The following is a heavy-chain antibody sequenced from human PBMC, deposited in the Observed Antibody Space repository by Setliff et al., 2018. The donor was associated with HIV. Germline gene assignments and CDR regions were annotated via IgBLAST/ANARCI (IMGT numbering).Heavy chain of an antibody. J-gene: IGHJ4*02. V-gene: IGHV4-39*07. D-gene: IGHD2-2*01. CDR3: VTSSSWSSRLNF. CDR2: TSHSGKT. Sequence: PSETLSLTCTVSGGSISSSSYYWGWVRQPPGQGLEWIGETSHSGKTNYNPSLKSRVTISVDTSKNQFSLKLTSVTAADTAVYYCVTSSSWSSRLNFWGPGMSVTVSS. CDR1: GGSISSSSYY.